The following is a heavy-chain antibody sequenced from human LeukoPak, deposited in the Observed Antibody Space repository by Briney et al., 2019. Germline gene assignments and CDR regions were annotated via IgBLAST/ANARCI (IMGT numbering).Heavy chain of an antibody. V-gene: IGHV3-7*01. Sequence: GGSLRLSCAASGFTFSSYWMSWVRQAPGKGLEWVANIKQDGSEKYYVDSVKGRFTISRDNAKNSLYLQMNSLRAEDTAVYYCARDLSMVRGVTGYWGQGTLVTVSS. D-gene: IGHD3-10*01. CDR2: IKQDGSEK. CDR3: ARDLSMVRGVTGY. J-gene: IGHJ4*02. CDR1: GFTFSSYW.